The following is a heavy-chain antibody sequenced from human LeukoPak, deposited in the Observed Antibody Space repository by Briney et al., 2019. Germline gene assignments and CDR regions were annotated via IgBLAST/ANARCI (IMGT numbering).Heavy chain of an antibody. CDR3: ARDRITMVRGVIIPPPGY. Sequence: ASVKVSCKASGYTFTSYAMNWVRQAPGQGLEWMGWINTNTGNPTYAQGFTGRFVFSLDTSVSTAYLQISSLKAGDTAVYYCARDRITMVRGVIIPPPGYWGQGTLVTVSS. J-gene: IGHJ4*02. V-gene: IGHV7-4-1*02. D-gene: IGHD3-10*01. CDR2: INTNTGNP. CDR1: GYTFTSYA.